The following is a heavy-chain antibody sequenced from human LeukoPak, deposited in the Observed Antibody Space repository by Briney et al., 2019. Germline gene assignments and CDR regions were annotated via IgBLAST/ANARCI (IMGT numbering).Heavy chain of an antibody. CDR2: IWYDGSNK. V-gene: IGHV3-33*01. CDR3: ARVRVTTVATGPFDY. J-gene: IGHJ4*02. CDR1: GFTFSSYG. Sequence: QSGGSLRLSCAASGFTFSSYGMHRVRQAPAKGLERVAVIWYDGSNKYYADSVKGRFTISRDNSKNTLYLQMNSLRAEDTAVYYCARVRVTTVATGPFDYWGQGTLVTVSS. D-gene: IGHD4-23*01.